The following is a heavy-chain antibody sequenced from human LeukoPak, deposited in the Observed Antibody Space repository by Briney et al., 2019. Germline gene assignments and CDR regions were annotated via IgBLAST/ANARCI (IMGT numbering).Heavy chain of an antibody. D-gene: IGHD3-3*01. V-gene: IGHV4-59*12. CDR3: ARLYDFWSGYYYYYYMDV. J-gene: IGHJ6*03. CDR1: GGSISSYY. Sequence: PSETLSLTCTVSGGSISSYYWSWIRQPPGKGLEWIGNIYYSGSTNYNPSLKSRVTISVDTSKNQFSLKLSSVTAADAAVYYCARLYDFWSGYYYYYYMDVWGKGATVTVSS. CDR2: IYYSGST.